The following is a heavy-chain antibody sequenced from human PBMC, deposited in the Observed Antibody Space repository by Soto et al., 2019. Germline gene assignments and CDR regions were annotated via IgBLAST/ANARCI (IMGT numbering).Heavy chain of an antibody. V-gene: IGHV1-69*13. J-gene: IGHJ4*02. D-gene: IGHD3-10*01. Sequence: GAXVKVSFKASGGTFSSYAISWLRQAPGQGLEWMGHIIPIFNTANYAQRFQGRVTITADESTSTAYMDLNSLRSEDTAVYYCAREGEGSESSLLTYFDSWGQGTLVTVSS. CDR2: IIPIFNTA. CDR3: AREGEGSESSLLTYFDS. CDR1: GGTFSSYA.